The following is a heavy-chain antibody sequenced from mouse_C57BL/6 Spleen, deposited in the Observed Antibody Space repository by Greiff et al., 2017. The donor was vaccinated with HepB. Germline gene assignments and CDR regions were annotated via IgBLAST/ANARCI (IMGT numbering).Heavy chain of an antibody. CDR3: ARRGINYYGSSLFAY. V-gene: IGHV1-50*01. CDR1: GYTFTSYW. J-gene: IGHJ3*01. D-gene: IGHD1-1*01. CDR2: INPSDSYT. Sequence: QVQLQQPGAELVKPGASVKLSCKASGYTFTSYWMQWVKQSPGQGLEWIGEINPSDSYTNYNQKFKGKATLTVDTSSSTAYMQLSSLTSEDSAVYYCARRGINYYGSSLFAYWGQGTLVTVSA.